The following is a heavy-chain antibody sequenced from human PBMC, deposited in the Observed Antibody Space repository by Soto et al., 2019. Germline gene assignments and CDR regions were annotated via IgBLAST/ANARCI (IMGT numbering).Heavy chain of an antibody. D-gene: IGHD6-19*01. Sequence: ASVKVSCKAPGYTFTGYYMHWVRQAPGQGLEWMGWINPNSGGTNYAQKFQGWVTMTRDTSISTAYMELSRLRSDDTAVYYCARGRSEQWLVHEWGQGTLVTVSS. V-gene: IGHV1-2*04. J-gene: IGHJ4*02. CDR3: ARGRSEQWLVHE. CDR2: INPNSGGT. CDR1: GYTFTGYY.